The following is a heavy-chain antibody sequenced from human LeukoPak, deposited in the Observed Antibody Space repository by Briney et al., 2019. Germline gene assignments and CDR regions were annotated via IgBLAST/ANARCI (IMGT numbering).Heavy chain of an antibody. Sequence: PGGSLRLSCAASGFTFSSYGMHWVRQAPGKGLEWVAIIWYDGSNKYYADSVKGRFIISRDNSKNTLYLQMNSLRAEDTAVYYCASYSSGWYGFDYWGQGTLVTVSS. J-gene: IGHJ4*02. CDR1: GFTFSSYG. CDR2: IWYDGSNK. CDR3: ASYSSGWYGFDY. V-gene: IGHV3-33*01. D-gene: IGHD6-19*01.